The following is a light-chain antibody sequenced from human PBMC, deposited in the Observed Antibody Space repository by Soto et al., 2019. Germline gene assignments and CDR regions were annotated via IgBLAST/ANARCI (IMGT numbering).Light chain of an antibody. V-gene: IGLV1-51*02. CDR1: SSNNGNNY. CDR2: ENN. CDR3: GTWDNSLSLPYV. J-gene: IGLJ1*01. Sequence: QSVLTQPPSVSAAPGQKVTISCSGSSSNNGNNYVSWYQQLPGTAPKLLIFENNKRPSGIPDRFSASKSGTSATLAITGLQTGDAADYYCGTWDNSLSLPYVFGTGTKVTVL.